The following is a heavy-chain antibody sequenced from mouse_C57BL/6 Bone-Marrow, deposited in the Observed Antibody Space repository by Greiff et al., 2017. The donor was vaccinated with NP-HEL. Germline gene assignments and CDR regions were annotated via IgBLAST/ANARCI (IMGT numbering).Heavy chain of an antibody. CDR1: GFSLTSYG. Sequence: VKVEESGPGLVAPSQSLSITCTVSGFSLTSYGVHWVRQPPGKGLEWLVVIWSDGSTTYNSALKSRLSISKDNSKSQVFLKMNSLQTDDTAMYYCARQRGAHYYAMDYWGQGTSVTVSS. J-gene: IGHJ4*01. V-gene: IGHV2-6-1*01. CDR3: ARQRGAHYYAMDY. CDR2: IWSDGST.